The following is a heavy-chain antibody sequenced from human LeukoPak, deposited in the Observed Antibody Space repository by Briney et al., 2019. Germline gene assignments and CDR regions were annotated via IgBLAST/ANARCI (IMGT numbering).Heavy chain of an antibody. Sequence: PGGSLRLSCAASGFTFSSYGMHWVRQAPGKRQERVAVISYNGSNKYYADSVKGRFTISRDNSKNTLYLQMNSLRTEDTAVYYCAKDLGYQLLSAFDAFDIWGRGTMVTVSS. CDR1: GFTFSSYG. D-gene: IGHD2-2*01. V-gene: IGHV3-30*18. CDR2: ISYNGSNK. J-gene: IGHJ3*02. CDR3: AKDLGYQLLSAFDAFDI.